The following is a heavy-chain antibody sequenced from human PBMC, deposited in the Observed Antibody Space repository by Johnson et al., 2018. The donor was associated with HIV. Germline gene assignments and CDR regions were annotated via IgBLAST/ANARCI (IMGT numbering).Heavy chain of an antibody. CDR2: ISYDGSNK. J-gene: IGHJ3*02. Sequence: QMQLVESGGGLVQPGGSLRLSCAASGFTFSNNAMSWVRQAPGKGLEWVAVISYDGSNKYSADFVKGRFTISRDNAKNSLYLQMNSLRAEDTAVYYCAKDVHSSGWYAFDIWGQGTMVTVSS. CDR3: AKDVHSSGWYAFDI. CDR1: GFTFSNNA. D-gene: IGHD6-19*01. V-gene: IGHV3-30*18.